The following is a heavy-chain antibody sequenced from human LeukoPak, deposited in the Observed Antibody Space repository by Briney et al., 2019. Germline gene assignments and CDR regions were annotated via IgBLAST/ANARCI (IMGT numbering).Heavy chain of an antibody. CDR2: ISYSGRT. CDR3: ARVGRGDHTWGSYSFDH. CDR1: GDSISSSSYY. J-gene: IGHJ4*02. V-gene: IGHV4-61*01. Sequence: SETLSLTCTVSGDSISSSSYYWSWIRQPPGKELEWIGYISYSGRTKYNPSLESRLTMSKDTSKNQFSLTLTSVTAADTALYYCARVGRGDHTWGSYSFDHWGQGTLVTVSS. D-gene: IGHD3-16*01.